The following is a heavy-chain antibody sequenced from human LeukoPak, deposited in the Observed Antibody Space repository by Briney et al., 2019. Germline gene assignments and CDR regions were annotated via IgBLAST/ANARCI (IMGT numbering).Heavy chain of an antibody. CDR2: KSKTDGGTT. Sequence: GGSLSLSCAASGVTLSNTWMTWVRQAPGKGLEWVGRKSKTDGGTTEYAAPVKGRFTILRDDSKNTLSLEMNSLKTEDAGVYYCATGARGSDWGQGTLVTVSS. V-gene: IGHV3-15*01. CDR3: ATGARGSD. D-gene: IGHD3-10*01. CDR1: GVTLSNTW. J-gene: IGHJ4*02.